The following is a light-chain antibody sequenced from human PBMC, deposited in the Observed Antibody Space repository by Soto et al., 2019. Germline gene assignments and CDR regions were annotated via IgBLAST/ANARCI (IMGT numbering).Light chain of an antibody. CDR3: QQYESSRT. J-gene: IGKJ1*01. Sequence: EIVLTQSPGTLYLSPGDRATLSCRASQSVSSRFLAWYQHKPGQAPKVLIYGASTRATGIPDRFSGSGSGTDFTLTIRRLEPEDFAVYYCQQYESSRTFGQGTKVEMK. V-gene: IGKV3-20*01. CDR2: GAS. CDR1: QSVSSRF.